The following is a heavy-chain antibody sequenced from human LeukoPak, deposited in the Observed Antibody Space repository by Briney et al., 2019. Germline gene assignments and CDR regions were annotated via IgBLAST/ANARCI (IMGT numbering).Heavy chain of an antibody. Sequence: GESLKISCMGSGYRFTSYWIGWVRQMPGKGLEWMGIIYPDDSDTRYSPSFEGQVIISVDKSISTAYLQWSSLKASDAATYYCARHGHCTNGVCYSNYYYYMDVWGKGTTVTVSS. CDR1: GYRFTSYW. V-gene: IGHV5-51*01. CDR2: IYPDDSDT. J-gene: IGHJ6*03. D-gene: IGHD2-8*01. CDR3: ARHGHCTNGVCYSNYYYYMDV.